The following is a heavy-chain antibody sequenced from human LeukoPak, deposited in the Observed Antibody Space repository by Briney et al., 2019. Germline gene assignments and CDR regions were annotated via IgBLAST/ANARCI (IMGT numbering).Heavy chain of an antibody. CDR3: ARVVDSSGY. V-gene: IGHV1-2*02. CDR2: INPNSGGT. D-gene: IGHD3-22*01. CDR1: GYTFTGYY. Sequence: ASVTASCKASGYTFTGYYMHWVRQAPGQGLEWMGWINPNSGGTNYAQKFQGRVTMTRDTSISTAYMELSRLRSDDTAVYYCARVVDSSGYWGQGTLVTVSS. J-gene: IGHJ4*02.